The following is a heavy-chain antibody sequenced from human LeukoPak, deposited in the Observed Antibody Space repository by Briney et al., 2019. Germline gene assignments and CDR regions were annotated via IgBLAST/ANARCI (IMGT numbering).Heavy chain of an antibody. J-gene: IGHJ6*02. CDR1: GYTFTSYA. V-gene: IGHV1-3*01. CDR3: ARGGAEAAAGFNYYYGMDV. D-gene: IGHD6-13*01. CDR2: INAGNGNT. Sequence: GASVKVSCKASGYTFTSYAMHWARQAPGQRLEWMGWINAGNGNTKYSQKFQGRVTITRDTSASTAYMELSSLRSEDTAVYYCARGGAEAAAGFNYYYGMDVWGQGTTVTVPS.